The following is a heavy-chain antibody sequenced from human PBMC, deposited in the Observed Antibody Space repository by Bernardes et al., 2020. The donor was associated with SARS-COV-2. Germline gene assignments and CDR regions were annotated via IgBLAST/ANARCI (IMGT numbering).Heavy chain of an antibody. CDR1: GYRVSSYW. Sequence: GQHVTGSSQVSGYRVSSYWIAWVGQVPGRGLEWVAMIYPGNSDTRYSPSFEGQVTISVDNYLSTAYLQWSSLKASDTAIYYCATAWEGSWGQGTLVTVSS. V-gene: IGHV5-51*01. CDR2: IYPGNSDT. J-gene: IGHJ4*02. CDR3: ATAWEGS. D-gene: IGHD1-26*01.